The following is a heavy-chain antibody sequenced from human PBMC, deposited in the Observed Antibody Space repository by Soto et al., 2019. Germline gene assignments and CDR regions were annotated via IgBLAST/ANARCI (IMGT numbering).Heavy chain of an antibody. D-gene: IGHD3-22*01. J-gene: IGHJ6*02. CDR2: IIPMFATR. V-gene: IGHV1-69*12. CDR3: ARARISMIVGGAYYYAMDA. Sequence: QVQLVQSGAEVKKPGSSVKVSCKASAGTFSSYAMNWVRQAPGQGLEWMGGIIPMFATRNYAQKFQGRVTITADXSPXXAXMELSSLRSEDTAVYYCARARISMIVGGAYYYAMDAWGQGTTVTVSS. CDR1: AGTFSSYA.